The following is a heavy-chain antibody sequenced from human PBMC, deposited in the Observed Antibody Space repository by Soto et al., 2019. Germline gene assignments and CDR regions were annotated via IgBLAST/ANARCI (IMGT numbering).Heavy chain of an antibody. D-gene: IGHD3-16*01. CDR1: GRTFKKTG. V-gene: IGHV1-18*04. J-gene: IGHJ4*01. CDR3: VVCPGIQTGGPCLDF. CDR2: IDADNANT. Sequence: GPGVRKPGTSVKVSSKASGRTFKKTGFSWVRQSPGQCLEWRGWIDADNANTKYAQKSRDRVTLTTDTATRTAYMDMRALSSADTAVYFCVVCPGIQTGGPCLDFWGQGTLVTVSS.